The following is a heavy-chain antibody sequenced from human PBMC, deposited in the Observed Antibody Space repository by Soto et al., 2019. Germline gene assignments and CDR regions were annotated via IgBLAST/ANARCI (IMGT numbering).Heavy chain of an antibody. CDR3: AAGGSDYYDILTGYYNPPYYYYGMDV. J-gene: IGHJ6*02. CDR2: ISAYNGNT. CDR1: GYTFTSYG. Sequence: ASVKVSCKASGYTFTSYGISWVRQAPGQGLEWMGWISAYNGNTNYAQKLQGRVTMTTDTSTSTAYMELRSLRSDDTAVYYCAAGGSDYYDILTGYYNPPYYYYGMDVWGQGTTVTVSS. D-gene: IGHD3-9*01. V-gene: IGHV1-18*01.